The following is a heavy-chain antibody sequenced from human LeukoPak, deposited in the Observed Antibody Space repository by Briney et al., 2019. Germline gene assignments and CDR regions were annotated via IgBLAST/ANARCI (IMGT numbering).Heavy chain of an antibody. J-gene: IGHJ4*02. CDR1: GFTFDDYA. Sequence: GRSLRLSCAASGFTFDDYAMHWVRQAPGKGLEWVSGISWNSGSIGYADSVKGRFTISRDNAKNSLYLQMNSLRAEDTALYYCAKDAPPYCCGGSCYSRGPDYWGQGTLVTVSS. V-gene: IGHV3-9*01. CDR2: ISWNSGSI. D-gene: IGHD2-15*01. CDR3: AKDAPPYCCGGSCYSRGPDY.